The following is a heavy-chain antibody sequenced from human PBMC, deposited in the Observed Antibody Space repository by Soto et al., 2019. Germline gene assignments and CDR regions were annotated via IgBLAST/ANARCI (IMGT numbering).Heavy chain of an antibody. J-gene: IGHJ4*02. CDR2: INPSGGST. CDR3: ARIFSPRGPLWSGYYTLSYFYY. Sequence: ASVKVSCKASGYTFTSYYMHWVRQAPGQGLEWMGIINPSGGSTSYAQKFQGRVTMTRDTSTSTVYMELRSLRSDDTAVYYCARIFSPRGPLWSGYYTLSYFYYFGQGTLVTVSS. D-gene: IGHD3-3*01. CDR1: GYTFTSYY. V-gene: IGHV1-46*01.